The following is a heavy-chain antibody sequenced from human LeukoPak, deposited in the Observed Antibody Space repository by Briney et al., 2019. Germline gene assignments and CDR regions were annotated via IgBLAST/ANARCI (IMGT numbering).Heavy chain of an antibody. CDR3: ANSSYARAWFDP. J-gene: IGHJ5*02. CDR2: INPNSGGT. Sequence: ASVKVSCKASGFTFTGYYMHWVRQAPGQGLEWMGWINPNSGGTNYAQKFQGRVTMTRDTSITTAYMELTSLRSDDTAVYYCANSSYARAWFDPWGQGTLVTVSS. V-gene: IGHV1-2*02. CDR1: GFTFTGYY.